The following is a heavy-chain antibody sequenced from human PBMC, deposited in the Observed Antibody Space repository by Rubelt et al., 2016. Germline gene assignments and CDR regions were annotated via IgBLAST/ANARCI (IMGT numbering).Heavy chain of an antibody. D-gene: IGHD2-15*01. CDR2: ISDSGST. J-gene: IGHJ5*02. CDR3: ARARMLPKWFDH. CDR1: GGPVSSGSYY. V-gene: IGHV4-61*01. Sequence: QVQLQESGPGLVKPSETLSLTCTVSGGPVSSGSYYWSWIRQPPGKGLEWIGYISDSGSTNYNPSLEGRGALSGDTAKYQIALRVSVGDAADPAVYYCARARMLPKWFDHWGQGRLGGVSA.